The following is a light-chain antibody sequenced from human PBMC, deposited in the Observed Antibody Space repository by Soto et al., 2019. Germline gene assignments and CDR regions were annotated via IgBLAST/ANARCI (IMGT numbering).Light chain of an antibody. CDR3: QETSSVPNT. CDR1: QTITNF. J-gene: IGKJ2*01. CDR2: AAS. Sequence: DIRMTQSPSSLSASVGDRVTITCRASQTITNFLNWYQRKPGRAPKLLIYAASSLQSGVPSRFSGSRSGTDFTLTISSLQPEDFATYYCQETSSVPNTFGQGTKLEIK. V-gene: IGKV1-39*01.